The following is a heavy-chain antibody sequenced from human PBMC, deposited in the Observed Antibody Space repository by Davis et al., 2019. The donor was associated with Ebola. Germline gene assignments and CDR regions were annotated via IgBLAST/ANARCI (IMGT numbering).Heavy chain of an antibody. CDR3: ASGLVGGQGGFDF. CDR1: GFTFSSYS. J-gene: IGHJ4*02. Sequence: GESLKISCAASGFTFSSYSMNWVRQAPGKGLDWVAVISSDGSTKYYADSVKGRFTVSRDNSKNTLYLQMNSLRPEDTAVYFCASGLVGGQGGFDFWGQGTLVTVSS. V-gene: IGHV3-30*03. D-gene: IGHD1-26*01. CDR2: ISSDGSTK.